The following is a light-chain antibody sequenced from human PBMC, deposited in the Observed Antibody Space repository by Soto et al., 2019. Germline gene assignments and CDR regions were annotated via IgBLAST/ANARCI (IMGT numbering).Light chain of an antibody. J-gene: IGKJ2*01. Sequence: DIQLTQSPSFLSASVGDRVTITCRASQGISSYLAWYQQKLGKAPKLLIYAASTLQSGDPSRFSGSGSGTEFTLTISSLQPEDFATYYCQQLNSYPRTFGQGTKLEIK. CDR2: AAS. CDR3: QQLNSYPRT. V-gene: IGKV1-9*01. CDR1: QGISSY.